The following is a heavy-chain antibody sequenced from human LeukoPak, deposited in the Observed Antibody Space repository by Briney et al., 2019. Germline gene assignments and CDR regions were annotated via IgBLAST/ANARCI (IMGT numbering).Heavy chain of an antibody. J-gene: IGHJ4*02. CDR3: ASGVGARDPFDY. CDR1: GYTFTSYG. D-gene: IGHD1-26*01. Sequence: SVKVSCKASGYTFTSYGISWVRQAPGQGLEWMGRIIPIFGTANYAQKFQGRATITTDESTSTAYMELSSLRSEDTAVYYCASGVGARDPFDYWGQGTLVTVSS. CDR2: IIPIFGTA. V-gene: IGHV1-69*05.